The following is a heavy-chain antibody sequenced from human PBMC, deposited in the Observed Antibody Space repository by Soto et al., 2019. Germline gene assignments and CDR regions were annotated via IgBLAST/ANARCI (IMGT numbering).Heavy chain of an antibody. CDR3: APHVYCSGGTYHHDAFYL. Sequence: EVQLLESGGGLVQPGESLRLSCAVSGFIFGNYMMTWVRQAPGKGLEWVSTIRDSGDSTYYADSVKGRFTTSRDNSKNTLYLHMDTLGPEATALYYSAPHVYCSGGTYHHDAFYLRSQGAMVTVSS. CDR2: IRDSGDST. J-gene: IGHJ3*01. CDR1: GFIFGNYM. V-gene: IGHV3-23*01. D-gene: IGHD2-15*01.